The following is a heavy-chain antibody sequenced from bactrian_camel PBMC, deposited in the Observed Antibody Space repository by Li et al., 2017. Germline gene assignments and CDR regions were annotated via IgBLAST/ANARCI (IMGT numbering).Heavy chain of an antibody. D-gene: IGHD6*01. CDR2: IGIDGTT. CDR1: EYTYNSYC. V-gene: IGHV3S63*01. Sequence: QVQLVESGGGSVQAGGSLTLSCVATEYTYNSYCMAWFRQSPQTSWLERERVARIGIDGTTTYADSVKGRFTISRDNSGNTLSLQMSSLQIDDTAVYNCATPRDGGSWITDALNYWGKGTQVTVS. J-gene: IGHJ7*01.